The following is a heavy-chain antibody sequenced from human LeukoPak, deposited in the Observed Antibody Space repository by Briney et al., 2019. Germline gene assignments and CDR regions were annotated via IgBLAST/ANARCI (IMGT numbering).Heavy chain of an antibody. V-gene: IGHV3-15*01. Sequence: GSLRLSCAASGFTFSNAWMSWVRQAPGKGLEWVGRIKSKTDGGTTDYAAPVKGRFTISRDDSKNTLYLQMNSLRAEDTAVYYCAKGELWFDYWGQGTLVTVSS. J-gene: IGHJ4*02. CDR1: GFTFSNAW. D-gene: IGHD5-18*01. CDR3: AKGELWFDY. CDR2: IKSKTDGGTT.